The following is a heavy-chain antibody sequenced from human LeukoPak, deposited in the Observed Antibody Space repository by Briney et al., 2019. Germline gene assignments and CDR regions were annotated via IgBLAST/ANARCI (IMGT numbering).Heavy chain of an antibody. D-gene: IGHD3-10*01. CDR2: ISGSGGST. Sequence: GGSLRLSCAASGFTFSSYAMSWVRQAPGKGLEWVSAISGSGGSTYYADSVKGRFTISRDNAKNSLYLQMNSLRAEDTAVYYCARGYYGSGSYYNYWGQGTLVTVSS. V-gene: IGHV3-23*01. J-gene: IGHJ4*02. CDR1: GFTFSSYA. CDR3: ARGYYGSGSYYNY.